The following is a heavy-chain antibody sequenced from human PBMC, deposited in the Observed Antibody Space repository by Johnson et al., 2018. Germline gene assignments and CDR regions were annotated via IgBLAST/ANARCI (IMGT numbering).Heavy chain of an antibody. Sequence: QVQLVQSGGGVVQPGRSXRLSCAASGFTFSSYGMHWVRQAPGKGLAWVAVIWYDGSNQYYADSVKGRSTISKDNSKNTLYLQMNRLRAEDTAVYYCASKGSSGWYLGAFDSWGQGTMVTVSS. CDR1: GFTFSSYG. J-gene: IGHJ3*02. CDR2: IWYDGSNQ. V-gene: IGHV3-33*01. CDR3: ASKGSSGWYLGAFDS. D-gene: IGHD6-19*01.